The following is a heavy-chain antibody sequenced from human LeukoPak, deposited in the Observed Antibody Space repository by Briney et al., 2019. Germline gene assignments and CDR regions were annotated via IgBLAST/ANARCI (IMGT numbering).Heavy chain of an antibody. D-gene: IGHD3-9*01. CDR2: IYYSGST. V-gene: IGHV4-39*07. CDR3: ARGLRRMYYDILTGYYD. J-gene: IGHJ4*02. CDR1: GGSFSSYY. Sequence: SETLSLTCAVYGGSFSSYYWGWIRQPPGKGLEWIGSIYYSGSTYYNPSLKSRVTISVDTSRNQFSLKLSSVTAADTAVYYCARGLRRMYYDILTGYYDWGQGTLVTVSS.